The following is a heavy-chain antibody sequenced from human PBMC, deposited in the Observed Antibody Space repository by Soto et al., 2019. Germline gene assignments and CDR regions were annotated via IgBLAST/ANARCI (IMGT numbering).Heavy chain of an antibody. V-gene: IGHV4-30-2*01. CDR1: GGSISSGGYS. J-gene: IGHJ4*02. Sequence: QLQLQESGSGLVKPSQTLSLTCAVSGGSISSGGYSWSWIRQPPGKGLEWIGYIYHSGSTYYNPSLKSRVTISVDRSKNQFSLKLSSVTAADTAVYYCASYYYDSSGYFLPFDYWGQGTLVTVSS. D-gene: IGHD3-22*01. CDR2: IYHSGST. CDR3: ASYYYDSSGYFLPFDY.